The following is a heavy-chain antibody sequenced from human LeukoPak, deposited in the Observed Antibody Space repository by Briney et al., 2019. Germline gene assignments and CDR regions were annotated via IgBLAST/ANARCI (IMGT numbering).Heavy chain of an antibody. CDR3: ARDRSGGYCSSTSCIDAFDI. CDR2: IYHSGST. V-gene: IGHV4-30-2*01. CDR1: GGSISSGGYY. Sequence: PSETLSLTCTVSGGSISSGGYYWSWIRQPPGKGLEWIGYIYHSGSTYYNPPLKSRVTISVDRSKNQFSLKLSSVTAADTAVYYCARDRSGGYCSSTSCIDAFDIWGQGTMVTVSS. J-gene: IGHJ3*02. D-gene: IGHD2-2*01.